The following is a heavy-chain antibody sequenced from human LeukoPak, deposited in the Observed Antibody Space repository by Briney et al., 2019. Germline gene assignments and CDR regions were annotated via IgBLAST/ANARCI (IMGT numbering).Heavy chain of an antibody. CDR3: ARGYGSGSYYPHDY. CDR2: IYYSGST. D-gene: IGHD3-10*01. J-gene: IGHJ4*02. V-gene: IGHV4-59*01. Sequence: SETLSLTCTVSGGSISSYYWSWIRQPPGKGLEWIGYIYYSGSTNYNPSLKSRVTISVDTSKNQFSLKLSSVTAADTAVCYCARGYGSGSYYPHDYWGQGTLVTVFS. CDR1: GGSISSYY.